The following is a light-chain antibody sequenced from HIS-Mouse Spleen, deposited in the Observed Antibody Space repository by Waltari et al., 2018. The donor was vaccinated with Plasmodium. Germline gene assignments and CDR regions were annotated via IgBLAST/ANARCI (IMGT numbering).Light chain of an antibody. V-gene: IGKV3-15*01. CDR2: GAS. CDR3: QQYNNWSFT. CDR1: QSVSSN. J-gene: IGKJ3*01. Sequence: EIVMTQSPATLSVSPGERATLSCRASQSVSSNFAWSQQKPGQAPRLLIYGASTRATGSPARFSGSGSGTEFTLTISSLQSEDFAVYYCQQYNNWSFTFGPGTKVDIK.